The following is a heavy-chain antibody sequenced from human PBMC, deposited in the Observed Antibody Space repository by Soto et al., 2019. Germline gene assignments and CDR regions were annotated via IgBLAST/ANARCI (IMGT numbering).Heavy chain of an antibody. D-gene: IGHD2-2*01. CDR2: IIPIVGTG. Sequence: QVQLVQSGAEVRKPGSSVTVSCKASGGTFSNYAISWVRQAPGQGLEWMGGIIPIVGTGSYAQKFQGRVTITADEPTNTAYMELSSLRFEDTAVYYCARVVIIVPTASTHYYYHMDVWGPGTTVTVSS. V-gene: IGHV1-69*01. CDR1: GGTFSNYA. J-gene: IGHJ6*02. CDR3: ARVVIIVPTASTHYYYHMDV.